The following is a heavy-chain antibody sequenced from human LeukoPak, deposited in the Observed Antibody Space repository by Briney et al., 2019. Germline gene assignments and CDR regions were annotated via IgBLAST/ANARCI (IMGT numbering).Heavy chain of an antibody. Sequence: PSETLSLTCTVSGGSISSSSYYWGWIRQPPGKGLEWIGSIYYSGSTYYNPSLKSRVTISVDTSKNQFSLKLSSVTAADTAVYYCARVRGGWELFSNRKGYFDYWGQGTLVTVSS. J-gene: IGHJ4*02. CDR1: GGSISSSSYY. CDR3: ARVRGGWELFSNRKGYFDY. V-gene: IGHV4-39*01. D-gene: IGHD3-10*01. CDR2: IYYSGST.